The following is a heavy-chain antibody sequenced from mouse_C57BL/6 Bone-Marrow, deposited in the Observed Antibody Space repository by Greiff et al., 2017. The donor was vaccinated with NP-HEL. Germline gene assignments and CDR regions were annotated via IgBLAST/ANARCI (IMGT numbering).Heavy chain of an antibody. D-gene: IGHD2-4*01. Sequence: EVQLVESGGDLVKPGGSLKLSCAASGFTFSSSGMSWVRQTPDKRLEWVATISSGGSYTYYPDSVKGRFTISRDNAKNTLYLQMSSLKSEDTAMYYWASPYDYDVAWFAYWGQGTLVTVSA. J-gene: IGHJ3*01. V-gene: IGHV5-6*01. CDR1: GFTFSSSG. CDR2: ISSGGSYT. CDR3: ASPYDYDVAWFAY.